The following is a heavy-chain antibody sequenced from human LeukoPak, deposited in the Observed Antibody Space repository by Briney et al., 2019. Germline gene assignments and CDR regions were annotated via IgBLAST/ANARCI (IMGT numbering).Heavy chain of an antibody. J-gene: IGHJ4*02. CDR2: IYYSGST. Sequence: SETLSLTCAVYGGSFSGYYWSWIRQPPGKGLEWIGYIYYSGSTNYNPSLKSRVTISVDASKNQFSLKLSSVTAADTAVYYCARERGQWDQYYFDYWGQGTLVTVSS. CDR3: ARERGQWDQYYFDY. D-gene: IGHD1-26*01. CDR1: GGSFSGYY. V-gene: IGHV4-59*01.